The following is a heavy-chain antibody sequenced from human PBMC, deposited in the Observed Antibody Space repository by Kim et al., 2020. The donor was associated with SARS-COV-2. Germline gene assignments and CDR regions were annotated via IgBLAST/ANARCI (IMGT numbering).Heavy chain of an antibody. Sequence: ASVKVSCKASGYTFTSYYMHWVRQAPGQGLEWMGIINPSGGSTSYAQKFQGRVTMTRDTSTSTVYMELSSLRSEDTAVYYCARGESQYCSGGSCYDYYYGMDVWGQGTTVTVSS. CDR1: GYTFTSYY. D-gene: IGHD2-15*01. J-gene: IGHJ6*02. CDR2: INPSGGST. CDR3: ARGESQYCSGGSCYDYYYGMDV. V-gene: IGHV1-46*01.